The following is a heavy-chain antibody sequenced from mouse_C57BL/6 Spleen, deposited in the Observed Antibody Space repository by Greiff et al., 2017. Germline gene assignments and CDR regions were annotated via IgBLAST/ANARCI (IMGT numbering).Heavy chain of an antibody. CDR3: ARGYGGYYVYWYFDV. D-gene: IGHD2-3*01. Sequence: EVHLVESGGGLVKPGGSLKLSCAASGFTFSDYGMHWVRQAPEKGLEWVAYISSGSSTIYYADKVKGRFTISRDNAKNTLFLQMTSLRSEDTAMYYCARGYGGYYVYWYFDVWGTGTTVTVSS. J-gene: IGHJ1*03. CDR1: GFTFSDYG. V-gene: IGHV5-17*01. CDR2: ISSGSSTI.